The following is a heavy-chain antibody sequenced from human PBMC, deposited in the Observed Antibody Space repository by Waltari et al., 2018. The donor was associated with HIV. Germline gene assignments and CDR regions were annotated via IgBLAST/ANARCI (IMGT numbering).Heavy chain of an antibody. Sequence: QVQLVQSGAEVKKPGASVKVSCQASGYTFTRYYMHWVRQAPGQGLEWMGVINPSGERTVYAQKFQGRVTMTRDASTNTVYMVLSTLRSEDTAVYYCARGFSGFDYWGQGTLITVSS. V-gene: IGHV1-46*01. J-gene: IGHJ4*02. CDR2: INPSGERT. CDR1: GYTFTRYY. CDR3: ARGFSGFDY.